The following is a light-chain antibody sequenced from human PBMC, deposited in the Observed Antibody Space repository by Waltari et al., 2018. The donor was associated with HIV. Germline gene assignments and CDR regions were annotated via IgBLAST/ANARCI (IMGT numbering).Light chain of an antibody. CDR2: KAS. CDR3: QQYTIYSYT. J-gene: IGKJ2*01. V-gene: IGKV1-5*03. CDR1: QNIDNW. Sequence: IQMTQSPSTLSASVGDRVTITCRAMQNIDNWLAWYQQKPGKAPKLLISKASDLESGVPSRISGSGFGTEFTLTISSLQPDDFATYYCQQYTIYSYTFGQGTKLEI.